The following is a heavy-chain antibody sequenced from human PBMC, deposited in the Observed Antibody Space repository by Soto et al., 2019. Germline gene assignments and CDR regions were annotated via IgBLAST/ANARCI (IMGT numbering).Heavy chain of an antibody. CDR3: AKDAIAGDGVWLAHD. J-gene: IGHJ4*02. D-gene: IGHD5-12*01. V-gene: IGHV3-23*01. CDR1: GFTFSSYA. CDR2: LYGSGRGI. Sequence: GGSLRLSCAASGFTFSSYAMIWIRQVPGRGLEWVSGLYGSGRGIHYSDSVKGRFTIPRDNSAYSVYLQMNNLRVDDTAVYYCAKDAIAGDGVWLAHDWGQGTVVTVSS.